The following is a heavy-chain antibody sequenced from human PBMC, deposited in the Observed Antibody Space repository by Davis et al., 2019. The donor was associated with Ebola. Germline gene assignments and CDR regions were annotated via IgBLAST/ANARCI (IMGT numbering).Heavy chain of an antibody. D-gene: IGHD5-18*01. CDR1: VITFSSYA. CDR2: ISGSGGST. CDR3: AKERPLSGYSYRYYFDY. V-gene: IGHV3-23*01. J-gene: IGHJ4*02. Sequence: GGSLRLSCTDSVITFSSYAMTWVRQAPGKGLEWVSAISGSGGSTYYADSVKGRFTISRDNSKNTLYLQMNSLRAEDTAVYYCAKERPLSGYSYRYYFDYWGQGTLVTVSS.